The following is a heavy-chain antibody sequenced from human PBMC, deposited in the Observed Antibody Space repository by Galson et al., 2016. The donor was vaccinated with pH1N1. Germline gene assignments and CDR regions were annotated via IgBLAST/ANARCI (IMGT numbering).Heavy chain of an antibody. CDR1: GFTFTSYA. D-gene: IGHD5-12*01. CDR2: ILCDGTNE. V-gene: IGHV3-30*04. J-gene: IGHJ4*02. Sequence: SLRLSCAASGFTFTSYAMHWVRQAPGKGLEWVAVILCDGTNEYYADSVKGRFTISRDKTQSTVYLQMNSLRTEDTAVYYCARDSEDSGHEGFHWAQGTLVIVSS. CDR3: ARDSEDSGHEGFH.